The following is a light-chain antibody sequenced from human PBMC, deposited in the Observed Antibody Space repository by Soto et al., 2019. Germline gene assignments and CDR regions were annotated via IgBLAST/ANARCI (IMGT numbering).Light chain of an antibody. J-gene: IGLJ1*01. V-gene: IGLV1-47*01. Sequence: QSVLTQPPSASGTPGQRVTISCSGSRSNIGSNYVYWYQQLPGTAPKLLIYKDNQRPSGVPDRFSGSKSGTSASLAISGLRSEDEADYYCAAWDGSLSEVFGTGTKVTV. CDR3: AAWDGSLSEV. CDR2: KDN. CDR1: RSNIGSNY.